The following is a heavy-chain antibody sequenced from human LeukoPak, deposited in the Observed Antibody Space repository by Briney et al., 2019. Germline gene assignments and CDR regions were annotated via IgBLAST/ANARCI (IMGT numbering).Heavy chain of an antibody. CDR3: ARERLTMVRGVIGYYYYGMDV. Sequence: SETLSLTCTVSGGSISSYYWSWIRQPPGKGLEWIGYIYYSGSTNYNPSLTSRVTISVDTSKNQFSLKLSSVTAADTAVYYCARERLTMVRGVIGYYYYGMDVWGQGTTVTVSS. V-gene: IGHV4-59*01. J-gene: IGHJ6*02. D-gene: IGHD3-10*01. CDR1: GGSISSYY. CDR2: IYYSGST.